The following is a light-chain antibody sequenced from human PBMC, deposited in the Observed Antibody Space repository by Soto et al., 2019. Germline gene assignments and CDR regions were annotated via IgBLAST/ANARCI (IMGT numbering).Light chain of an antibody. CDR3: QQYRDLPQT. Sequence: ETVLTQSPGTLSLSPGERATLSCRASQSVRSNYLARYQQKPGQAPRLLIYNSPTRATGIPDRFSGSGSGTDFTLTISRLEPEDFALYYCQQYRDLPQTFGQGTKVEMK. CDR2: NSP. J-gene: IGKJ1*01. V-gene: IGKV3-20*01. CDR1: QSVRSNY.